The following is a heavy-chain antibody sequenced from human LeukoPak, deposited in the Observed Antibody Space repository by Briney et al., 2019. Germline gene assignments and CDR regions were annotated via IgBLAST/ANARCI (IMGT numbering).Heavy chain of an antibody. Sequence: LSGGSLRLSCAASGFTFSSYAMSWVRQAPGKGLEWVSAISGSGGSTYYADSVKGRFTISRDNSKNTLYLQMNSLRAEDTAVYYCAKDMGIGYSYGYADYYYYYMDVWGKGTTVTVSS. CDR2: ISGSGGST. CDR1: GFTFSSYA. V-gene: IGHV3-23*01. D-gene: IGHD5-18*01. CDR3: AKDMGIGYSYGYADYYYYYMDV. J-gene: IGHJ6*03.